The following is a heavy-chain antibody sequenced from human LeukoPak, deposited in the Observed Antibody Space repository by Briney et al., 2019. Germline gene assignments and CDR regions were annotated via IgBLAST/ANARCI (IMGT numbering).Heavy chain of an antibody. J-gene: IGHJ6*02. Sequence: SETLSLTCTVSGGSISSYYWSWIRQPPGKGLEWIGYIYYSGSTNYNPSLKSRVTISVDTSKNQFSLKLSSVTAADTAVYYCARVPPSDSSGYYYPGYGMDVWGQGTTVTVSS. V-gene: IGHV4-59*01. CDR2: IYYSGST. D-gene: IGHD3-22*01. CDR1: GGSISSYY. CDR3: ARVPPSDSSGYYYPGYGMDV.